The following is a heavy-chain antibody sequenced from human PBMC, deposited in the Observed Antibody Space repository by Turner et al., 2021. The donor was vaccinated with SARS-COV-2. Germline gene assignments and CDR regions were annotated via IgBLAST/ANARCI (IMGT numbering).Heavy chain of an antibody. CDR3: ARDYYDFWSGKSFKHASFDY. V-gene: IGHV3-21*01. D-gene: IGHD3-3*01. CDR2: ISSRISYI. J-gene: IGHJ4*02. CDR1: GLTFRSYS. Sequence: EVQLVESGGGLVKPGGSLRLSCEASGLTFRSYSMNWVRHAPGKGLEWVSSISSRISYIYYADSVKGRFTISRDNAKNSLYLQMNSLRAEDTAVYYCARDYYDFWSGKSFKHASFDYWGQGTLVTVSS.